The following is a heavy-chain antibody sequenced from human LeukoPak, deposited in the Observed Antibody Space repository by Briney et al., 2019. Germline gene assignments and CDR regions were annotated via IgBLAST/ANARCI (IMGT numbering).Heavy chain of an antibody. V-gene: IGHV4-31*03. CDR3: ARGGDIVVVPAALVWFDP. D-gene: IGHD2-2*01. Sequence: SETLSLTCTASGGSISSGGYYWSWIRQHPGKGLEWIGYIYYSGSTYYNPSLKSRVTISVDTSKDQFSLKLSSVTAADTAVYYCARGGDIVVVPAALVWFDPWGQGTLVTVSS. CDR2: IYYSGST. CDR1: GGSISSGGYY. J-gene: IGHJ5*02.